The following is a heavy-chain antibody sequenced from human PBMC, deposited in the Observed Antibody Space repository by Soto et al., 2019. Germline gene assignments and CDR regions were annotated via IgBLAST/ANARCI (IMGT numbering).Heavy chain of an antibody. CDR1: GFTFSRYG. Sequence: QVQLVESGGGVVQPGRSLRLSCAASGFTFSRYGMNWVRQAPGKGLEWVAGIGFDVNSKYYADCVKGRLTISRDNSKSTLYVQMDSLRVEDTAVYYCARDRVSYSGSGDAFEMWGQGTMVTVSS. J-gene: IGHJ3*02. CDR2: IGFDVNSK. D-gene: IGHD5-12*01. CDR3: ARDRVSYSGSGDAFEM. V-gene: IGHV3-33*01.